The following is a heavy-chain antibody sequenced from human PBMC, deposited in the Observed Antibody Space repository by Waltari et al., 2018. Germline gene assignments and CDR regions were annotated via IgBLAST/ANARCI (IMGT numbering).Heavy chain of an antibody. CDR1: GFTFSSYA. V-gene: IGHV3-30-3*01. CDR3: ARDDPRRGMDV. J-gene: IGHJ6*02. Sequence: QVQLVESGGGVVQPGRSLRLSCAASGFTFSSYAMHWVRQAPGKGLEWVAVISYDGSNKYYADSVKGRFTISRDNSKNTLYLQMNSLRAEDTAVYYCARDDPRRGMDVWGQGTTVTVSS. CDR2: ISYDGSNK.